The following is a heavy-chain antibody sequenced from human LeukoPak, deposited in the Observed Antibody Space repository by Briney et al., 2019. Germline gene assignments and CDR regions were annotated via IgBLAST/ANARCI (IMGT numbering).Heavy chain of an antibody. CDR3: AREPDGYSSS. CDR2: IYYSGST. CDR1: GGSISSYY. J-gene: IGHJ4*02. V-gene: IGHV4-59*01. D-gene: IGHD6-13*01. Sequence: PSDTLSLTCTVSGGSISSYYWRWIRQPPGKGLEWIGYIYYSGSTNYNPSLKSRVTISVDTSKNQFSLKLSSVTAADTAVYYCAREPDGYSSSWGQGTLVTVSS.